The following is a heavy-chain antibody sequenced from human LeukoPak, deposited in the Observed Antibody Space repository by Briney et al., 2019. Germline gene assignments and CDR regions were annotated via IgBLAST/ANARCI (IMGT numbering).Heavy chain of an antibody. D-gene: IGHD3-10*01. J-gene: IGHJ4*02. CDR3: TGNYYGSGSYADFDY. Sequence: PGGSLRLSCTASGFIFSTHGMHWVRQASGKGLEWVGRIRSTANGYATAYAASVKGRFTISKDDSKNTAYLQMDSLKTEDTAVYYCTGNYYGSGSYADFDYWGQGTLVTVSS. CDR1: GFIFSTHG. CDR2: IRSTANGYAT. V-gene: IGHV3-73*01.